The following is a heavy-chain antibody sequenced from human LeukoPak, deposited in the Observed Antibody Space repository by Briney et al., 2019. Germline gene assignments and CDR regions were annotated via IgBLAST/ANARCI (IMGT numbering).Heavy chain of an antibody. Sequence: GGSLRLSCAASGFTFDDYAMHWVRQAPGKGLEWVSYISSSSSTIYYADSVKGRFTISRDNAKSSLYLQMNSLRAEDTAVYYCARFLEWLPFDYWGQGTLVTVSS. V-gene: IGHV3-48*01. CDR2: ISSSSSTI. CDR1: GFTFDDYA. CDR3: ARFLEWLPFDY. D-gene: IGHD3-3*01. J-gene: IGHJ4*02.